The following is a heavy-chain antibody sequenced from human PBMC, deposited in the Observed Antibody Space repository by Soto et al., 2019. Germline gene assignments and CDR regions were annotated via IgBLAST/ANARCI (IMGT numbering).Heavy chain of an antibody. CDR2: INHSGST. CDR1: GGSFSGYY. D-gene: IGHD3-10*01. CDR3: ARLGVWFDPNFDY. Sequence: SETPSLTCAVYGGSFSGYYWSWIRQPPGKGLEWIGEINHSGSTNYNPSLKSRVTISVDTSKNQVPRKLSSVTAADTAVYYCARLGVWFDPNFDYWGQGTLVTVSS. J-gene: IGHJ4*02. V-gene: IGHV4-34*01.